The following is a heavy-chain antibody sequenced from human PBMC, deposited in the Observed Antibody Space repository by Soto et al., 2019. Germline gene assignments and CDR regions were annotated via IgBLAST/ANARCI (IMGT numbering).Heavy chain of an antibody. CDR3: AKGAVARHMYGMDV. CDR2: ISGSGGST. D-gene: IGHD6-19*01. J-gene: IGHJ6*02. V-gene: IGHV3-23*01. Sequence: GGSLRLSCAASGFTFSSYAMSWFRQAPGKGLEWVSAISGSGGSTYYADSVKGRFTISRDNSKNTLYLQMNSLRAEDTAVYYCAKGAVARHMYGMDVWGQGTTVTVSS. CDR1: GFTFSSYA.